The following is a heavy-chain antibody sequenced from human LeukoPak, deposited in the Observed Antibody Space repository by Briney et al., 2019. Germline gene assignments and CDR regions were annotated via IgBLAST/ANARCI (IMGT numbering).Heavy chain of an antibody. Sequence: GASVKVSCKASGYTFTGYYMHWVRQAPGQGLEWMGWINPNSGGTNYAQKFQGRVTMTRDTSISTAYMELSRLRSDDTAVYYCAVLIVGATILFDYWGQGTLVTVSS. J-gene: IGHJ4*02. V-gene: IGHV1-2*02. D-gene: IGHD1-26*01. CDR2: INPNSGGT. CDR1: GYTFTGYY. CDR3: AVLIVGATILFDY.